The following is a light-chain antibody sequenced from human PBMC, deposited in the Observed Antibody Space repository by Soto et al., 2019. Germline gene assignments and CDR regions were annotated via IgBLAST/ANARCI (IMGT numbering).Light chain of an antibody. CDR1: QSVSSSY. J-gene: IGKJ4*01. V-gene: IGKV3-20*01. Sequence: EIVLTQSPGTLSLSPGERATLSCRASQSVSSSYLAWYQQKPGQAPRLLIYGASSRATGIPDRFSGSGSGIDFTLTISRLEPEDFAVYDCQQYGSSPRVTFGGGTKVEIK. CDR2: GAS. CDR3: QQYGSSPRVT.